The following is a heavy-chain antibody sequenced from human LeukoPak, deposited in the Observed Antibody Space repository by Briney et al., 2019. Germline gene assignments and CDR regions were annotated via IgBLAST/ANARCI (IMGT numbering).Heavy chain of an antibody. Sequence: PGGSLRLSCAASGFTFRDYYMSWIRQSPGKGLEWVSYISTTGDTTYYADSLKGRFTISRDNSKNTLFLQMNSLRADDTAVYYCASGRRHGYSDYDTPIDYWGQGTLVTVSS. D-gene: IGHD5-12*01. CDR1: GFTFRDYY. J-gene: IGHJ4*02. CDR2: ISTTGDTT. V-gene: IGHV3-11*01. CDR3: ASGRRHGYSDYDTPIDY.